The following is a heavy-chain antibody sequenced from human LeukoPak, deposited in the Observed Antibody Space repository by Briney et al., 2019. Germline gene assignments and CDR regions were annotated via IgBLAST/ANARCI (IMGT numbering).Heavy chain of an antibody. CDR3: ARDERLVGSLFDY. V-gene: IGHV3-21*01. J-gene: IGHJ4*02. D-gene: IGHD2-21*01. CDR1: GFTFSSYS. CDR2: ISSSSSYI. Sequence: GGSLRLSCAASGFTFSSYSMNWVRQAPGKGLEWVSSISSSSSYIYYADSVKGRFTISRDNAKNSLYLQMNSLRAEDTAVYYCARDERLVGSLFDYWGQGILVTVSS.